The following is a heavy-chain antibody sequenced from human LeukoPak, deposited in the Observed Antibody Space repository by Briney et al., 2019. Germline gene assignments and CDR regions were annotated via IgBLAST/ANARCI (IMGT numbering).Heavy chain of an antibody. D-gene: IGHD3-3*01. J-gene: IGHJ4*02. V-gene: IGHV1-2*02. CDR2: INPNSGGT. Sequence: ASVKVSCKASGYTFTGYYMHWVRQAPGQGLEWMGWINPNSGGTNYAQKFQGRVTMTRNTSISTAYMELSSLRSEDTAVYYCARARRILEWLFQPPDYWGQGTLVTVSS. CDR1: GYTFTGYY. CDR3: ARARRILEWLFQPPDY.